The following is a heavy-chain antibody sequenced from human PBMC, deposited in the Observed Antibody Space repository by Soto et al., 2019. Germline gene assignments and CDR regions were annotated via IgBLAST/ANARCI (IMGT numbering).Heavy chain of an antibody. J-gene: IGHJ4*02. CDR3: AKDSGRDGYTPFDY. D-gene: IGHD5-12*01. CDR2: ITWNSGTI. V-gene: IGHV3-9*01. CDR1: GFTFDDFA. Sequence: EVQLVESGGGLVQPGRSLRLSCAASGFTFDDFAMHWVRQPPGKGLEWVSIITWNSGTIAYADSVKGRFTISRENAKNSLYLQMNSLRAEDTALYFCAKDSGRDGYTPFDYWGQGTLVTVSS.